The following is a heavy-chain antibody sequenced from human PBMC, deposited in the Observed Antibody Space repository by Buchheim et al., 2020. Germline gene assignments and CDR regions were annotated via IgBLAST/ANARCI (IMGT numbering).Heavy chain of an antibody. J-gene: IGHJ5*02. CDR2: IYHTGNT. CDR1: GGSISSGDYY. D-gene: IGHD2-15*01. V-gene: IGHV4-31*03. Sequence: QVQLQESGPGLVKPSQTLSLTCSVSGGSISSGDYYWNWIRQPPGKGLEWIGYIYHTGNTNYNPSLQSRVSISIDTSNHQPSLKLSSVTAADTAVYYCARARYYSYGWGWFDPCGQGTL. CDR3: ARARYYSYGWGWFDP.